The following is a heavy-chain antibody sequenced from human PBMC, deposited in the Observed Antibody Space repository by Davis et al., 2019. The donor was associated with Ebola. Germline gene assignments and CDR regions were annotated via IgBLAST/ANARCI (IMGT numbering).Heavy chain of an antibody. CDR2: ISYDGSNK. V-gene: IGHV3-30-3*01. CDR1: GFTFSSYA. J-gene: IGHJ5*02. CDR3: AREVGGYCSGGSCYSGVIGWFDP. Sequence: PGGSLRLSCAASGFTFSSYAMHWVRQAPGKGLEWVAVISYDGSNKYYADSVKGRFTISRDNSKNTLYLQMNSLRAEDTAVYYCAREVGGYCSGGSCYSGVIGWFDPWGQGTLVTVSS. D-gene: IGHD2-15*01.